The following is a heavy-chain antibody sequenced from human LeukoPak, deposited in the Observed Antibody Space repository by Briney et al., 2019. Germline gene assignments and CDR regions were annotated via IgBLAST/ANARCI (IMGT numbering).Heavy chain of an antibody. CDR3: AKDTEGYTYGYYYYGMDV. D-gene: IGHD5-18*01. J-gene: IGHJ6*02. V-gene: IGHV3-43*02. CDR2: ISGDSGST. CDR1: GFTFDDYA. Sequence: GGSLRLSCAASGFTFDDYAMHWVRQAPGKGLEWVSLISGDSGSTYYPDSVKGRFTTSRDNSKNSLYLQMNSLRNDDTALYYCAKDTEGYTYGYYYYGMDVWGQGTTVTVSS.